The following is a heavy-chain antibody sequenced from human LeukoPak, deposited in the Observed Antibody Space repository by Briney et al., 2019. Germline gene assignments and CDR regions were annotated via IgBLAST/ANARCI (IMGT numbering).Heavy chain of an antibody. CDR3: ARGLVPRFDT. J-gene: IGHJ4*02. D-gene: IGHD6-6*01. CDR2: TYYRSNWYD. Sequence: SQTLSLTCAISGDSVSNDSPTWNWIRQSPSRGLEWLGRTYYRSNWYDEYAPSVKSRITISADTSKNQISLHLSSVTPEDTAVYYCARGLVPRFDTWGQGTLVTVSS. CDR1: GDSVSNDSPT. V-gene: IGHV6-1*01.